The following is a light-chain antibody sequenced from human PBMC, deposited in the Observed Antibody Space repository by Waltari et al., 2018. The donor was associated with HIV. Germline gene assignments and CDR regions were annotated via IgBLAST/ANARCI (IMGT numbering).Light chain of an antibody. CDR3: QQYSCYPGT. CDR1: QSLKNW. Sequence: DIQMTQYPSTLSASVGDRVTITCRAKQSLKNWLAWYQQKPGKAPKLWIYRASSLESEVPSRFSGSGSGTAFTLTISSLQPDDFATYYCQQYSCYPGTCGHGTKVEIK. J-gene: IGKJ1*01. V-gene: IGKV1-5*03. CDR2: RAS.